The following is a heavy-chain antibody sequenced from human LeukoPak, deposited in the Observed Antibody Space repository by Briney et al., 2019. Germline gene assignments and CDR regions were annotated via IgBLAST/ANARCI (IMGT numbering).Heavy chain of an antibody. J-gene: IGHJ4*02. Sequence: SETLSLTCTVSGGSISSYYWSWIRQPAGKGLEWIGRIYTSGSTNYNPSLKSRVTMSVDTSKNQFSLKLSSVTAADTAVYYCARAGTYYDFWSGNPGYFDYWGPGTLVTVSS. D-gene: IGHD3-3*01. V-gene: IGHV4-4*07. CDR2: IYTSGST. CDR1: GGSISSYY. CDR3: ARAGTYYDFWSGNPGYFDY.